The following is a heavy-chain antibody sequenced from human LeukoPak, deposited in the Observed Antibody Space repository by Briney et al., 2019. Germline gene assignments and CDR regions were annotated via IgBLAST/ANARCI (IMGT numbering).Heavy chain of an antibody. CDR3: AKTYYSDSFDY. Sequence: GGSLRLSCAASGFTFRSYAMNWVSQAPGKGLEWVSVISDTGGSTYYAASVKGRFTISRDNSKNTLYLQMNSLRAEDTAVYYCAKTYYSDSFDYWGQGTLVTVSS. V-gene: IGHV3-23*01. CDR1: GFTFRSYA. CDR2: ISDTGGST. D-gene: IGHD3-22*01. J-gene: IGHJ4*02.